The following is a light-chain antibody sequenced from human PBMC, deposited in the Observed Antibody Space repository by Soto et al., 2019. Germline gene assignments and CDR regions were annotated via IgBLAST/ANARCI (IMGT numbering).Light chain of an antibody. CDR3: QKYNSAPLT. V-gene: IGKV1-27*01. CDR2: AAS. J-gene: IGKJ4*01. CDR1: QDISNY. Sequence: DIQMTQSPSSLSASVGDRVTITCQASQDISNYLAWYQQKPGKVPKLLIYAASTLQSGVPSRFSGSGSGTDFTLIISSLQPDDVATYSCQKYNSAPLTFGGGTEVEIK.